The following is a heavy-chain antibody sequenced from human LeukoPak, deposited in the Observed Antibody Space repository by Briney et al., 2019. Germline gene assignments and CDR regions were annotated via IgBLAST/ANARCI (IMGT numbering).Heavy chain of an antibody. CDR2: IIPIFGTA. CDR3: ASGVEVPQFDP. J-gene: IGHJ5*02. V-gene: IGHV1-69*05. CDR1: GGTFSSYA. D-gene: IGHD2-2*01. Sequence: ASVKVSCKASGGTFSSYAISWVRQAPGQGLEWMGGIIPIFGTANYAQKFQGRVTITTDESTSTAYMELSSLRSEDTAVYYCASGVEVPQFDPWGQGTLVTVSS.